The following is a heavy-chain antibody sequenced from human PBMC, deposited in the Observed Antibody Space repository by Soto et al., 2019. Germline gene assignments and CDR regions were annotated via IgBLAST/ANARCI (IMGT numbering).Heavy chain of an antibody. J-gene: IGHJ5*02. V-gene: IGHV4-31*03. CDR2: IYYSGST. D-gene: IGHD3-22*01. Sequence: QVQLQESGPGLVKPSQTLSLTCTVSGGSISSGGYYWSWIRQHPGKGLEWIGYIYYSGSTYCNPSLKSRVTISVDTSKNQFSLKLSSVTAADTAVYYCARTSYDSSGTAADPWGQGTLVTVSS. CDR1: GGSISSGGYY. CDR3: ARTSYDSSGTAADP.